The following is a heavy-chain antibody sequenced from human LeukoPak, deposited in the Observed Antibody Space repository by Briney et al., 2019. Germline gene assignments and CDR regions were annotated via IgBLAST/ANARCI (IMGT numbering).Heavy chain of an antibody. CDR2: INWNGGST. D-gene: IGHD3-22*01. CDR1: GFTFDDYG. J-gene: IGHJ5*02. V-gene: IGHV3-20*04. Sequence: GGSLRLSCAASGFTFDDYGMSWVRQAPGKGLEWVSCINWNGGSTGYADSVKGRFTISRDNAKNSLYLQMNSLRAEDTALYYCARDSSGYYFSNWFDPWGQGTLVTVSS. CDR3: ARDSSGYYFSNWFDP.